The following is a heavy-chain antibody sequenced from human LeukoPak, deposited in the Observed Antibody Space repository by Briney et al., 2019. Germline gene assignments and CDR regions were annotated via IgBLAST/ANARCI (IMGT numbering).Heavy chain of an antibody. CDR1: GFTFSTYT. J-gene: IGHJ4*02. V-gene: IGHV3-21*01. CDR2: ITGRSSYI. D-gene: IGHD3-10*01. Sequence: GGSLRLSCAASGFTFSTYTMNWVRQAPGKGLEWVSSITGRSSYIYYSDSVKGRFTISRDNAKNSLYLQMNSLRAEDTAVYYCARDYGSGGGLNYWGQGTLVTVSS. CDR3: ARDYGSGGGLNY.